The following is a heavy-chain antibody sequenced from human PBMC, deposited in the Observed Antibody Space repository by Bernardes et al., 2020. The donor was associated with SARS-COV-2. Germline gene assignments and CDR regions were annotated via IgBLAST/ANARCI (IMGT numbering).Heavy chain of an antibody. CDR3: AKSINPYNNSKRPPYGLHV. V-gene: IGHV3-23*01. CDR1: GFTFTDYT. CDR2: ISNNPITI. Sequence: GGSLRLSCAASGFTFTDYTMSWVRQAPGKGPEWISGISNNPITIYYADSVKGRFTISRDNSRNTVFLDLTSLRVDDTAVYYCAKSINPYNNSKRPPYGLHVWGQGTTVTVSS. D-gene: IGHD4-4*01. J-gene: IGHJ6*02.